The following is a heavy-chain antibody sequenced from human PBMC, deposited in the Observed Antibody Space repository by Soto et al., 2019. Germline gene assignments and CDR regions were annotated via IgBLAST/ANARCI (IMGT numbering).Heavy chain of an antibody. J-gene: IGHJ4*02. CDR1: XXXXSSYA. CDR2: IGSGGGST. CDR3: APGRQLILDQ. D-gene: IGHD1-1*01. V-gene: IGHV3-23*01. Sequence: EVQLLESGGXLVQPGXXLRLSCAASXXXXSSYAXXXVRQAPGKGLEWVSGIGSGGGSTYYADSVKGRFTISRDDSKNTLYLQMNSLRAEDTAVYYCAPGRQLILDQWGQGTLVTVSS.